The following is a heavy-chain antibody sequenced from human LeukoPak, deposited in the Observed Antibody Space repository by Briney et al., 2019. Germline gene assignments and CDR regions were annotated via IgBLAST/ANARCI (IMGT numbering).Heavy chain of an antibody. D-gene: IGHD2-2*02. CDR3: ARAHCSSTSCYKYWFDP. Sequence: ASVKVSFKASGYTFTSYDINWVRQATGQGLEWMGWMNPNSGNTGYAQKFQGRVTITRNTSISTAYMELSSLRSEDTAVYYCARAHCSSTSCYKYWFDPWGQGTLVTVSS. J-gene: IGHJ5*02. CDR2: MNPNSGNT. CDR1: GYTFTSYD. V-gene: IGHV1-8*03.